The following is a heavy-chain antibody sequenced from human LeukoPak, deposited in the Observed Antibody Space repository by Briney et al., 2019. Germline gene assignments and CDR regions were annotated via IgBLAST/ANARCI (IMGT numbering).Heavy chain of an antibody. J-gene: IGHJ4*02. CDR1: GFTFSSSW. Sequence: GGSQRLSCAASGFTFSSSWMHWVRQGPGKGLVWVSRIKSDGSYTDYADSVKGRFTISRDNAKNTLYLQMSSLRAEDTAVYYCATGGSADMGYWGQGTLVTVSS. CDR2: IKSDGSYT. D-gene: IGHD1-1*01. CDR3: ATGGSADMGY. V-gene: IGHV3-74*01.